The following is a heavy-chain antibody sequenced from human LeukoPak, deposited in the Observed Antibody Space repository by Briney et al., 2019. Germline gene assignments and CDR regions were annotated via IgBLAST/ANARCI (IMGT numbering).Heavy chain of an antibody. D-gene: IGHD5-18*01. CDR1: GGSFSGYY. CDR3: ARVRGYSYGLSFDP. Sequence: SETLSLTCAVYGGSFSGYYWSWIRQPPGKGLEWIGEINHSGSTNYNPSLKSRVTISVDTSKNQFSLKLGSVTAADTAVYYCARVRGYSYGLSFDPWGQGTLVTVSS. CDR2: INHSGST. V-gene: IGHV4-34*01. J-gene: IGHJ5*02.